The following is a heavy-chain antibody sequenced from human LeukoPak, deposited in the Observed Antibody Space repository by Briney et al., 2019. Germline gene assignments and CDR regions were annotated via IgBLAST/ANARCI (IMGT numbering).Heavy chain of an antibody. CDR3: ARGARAGYDLEPFDD. J-gene: IGHJ4*02. V-gene: IGHV4-59*08. D-gene: IGHD5-24*01. CDR1: GDSINSYY. CDR2: IYYSGST. Sequence: SETLSLTCTVSGDSINSYYWTWIRQPPGKGLEWIGYIYYSGSTNYNPSLKSRVTISVDTSKSQFSLKLSSVTAADTAVYYCARGARAGYDLEPFDDWGQGPWSPSPQ.